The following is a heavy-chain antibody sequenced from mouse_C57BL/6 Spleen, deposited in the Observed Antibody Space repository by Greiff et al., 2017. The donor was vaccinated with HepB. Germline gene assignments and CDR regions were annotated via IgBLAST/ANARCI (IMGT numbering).Heavy chain of an antibody. CDR2: INPYNGGT. J-gene: IGHJ4*01. V-gene: IGHV1-19*01. Sequence: EVQLQQSGPVLVKPGASVKMSCKASGYTFTDYYMNWVKQSHGKSLEWIGVINPYNGGTSYNQKFKGKATLTVDKSSSTAYMERNSLTSEDSAVYYCAIPPYAMDYWGQGTSVTVSS. CDR1: GYTFTDYY. CDR3: AIPPYAMDY.